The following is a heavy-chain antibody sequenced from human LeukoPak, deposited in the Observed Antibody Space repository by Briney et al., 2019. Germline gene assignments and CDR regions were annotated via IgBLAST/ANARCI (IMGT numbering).Heavy chain of an antibody. V-gene: IGHV1-69*13. CDR2: IIPIFGTA. Sequence: GASVKVSCKASGYTFTSYGFSWVRQAPGQGLEWMGGIIPIFGTANYAQKFQGRVTITADESTSTAYMELSSLRSEDTAVYYCARVPAMVGVWGSYRQYFDYWGQGTLVTVSS. D-gene: IGHD3-16*02. CDR1: GYTFTSYG. CDR3: ARVPAMVGVWGSYRQYFDY. J-gene: IGHJ4*02.